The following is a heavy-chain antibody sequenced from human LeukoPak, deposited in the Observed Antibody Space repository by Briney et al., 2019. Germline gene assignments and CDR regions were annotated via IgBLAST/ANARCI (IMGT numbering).Heavy chain of an antibody. D-gene: IGHD6-19*01. CDR1: GFTFSSYW. V-gene: IGHV3-30*02. CDR3: AKGSGWYLDY. J-gene: IGHJ4*02. CDR2: IQYDGSGQ. Sequence: PGGSLRLSCAASGFTFSSYWMSWVRQAPGKGLEWVAFIQYDGSGQYYADSVKGRFTFSRDNFKHTLYLQMNSLRPEDTAVYYCAKGSGWYLDYWGQGTLVTVSS.